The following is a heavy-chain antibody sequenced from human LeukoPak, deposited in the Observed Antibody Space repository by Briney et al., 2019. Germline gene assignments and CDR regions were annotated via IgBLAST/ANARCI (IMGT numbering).Heavy chain of an antibody. D-gene: IGHD2-2*02. V-gene: IGHV4-39*01. Sequence: KTSETLSLTCTVSGGSISSSSYYWGWIRQPPGKGLEWIGSIYYSGSTYYNPSLKSRVTISVDTSKNQFSLKLSSVTAADTAVYYCARYCSSTSFYTEWDYWGQGTLVTVSS. CDR1: GGSISSSSYY. CDR2: IYYSGST. J-gene: IGHJ4*02. CDR3: ARYCSSTSFYTEWDY.